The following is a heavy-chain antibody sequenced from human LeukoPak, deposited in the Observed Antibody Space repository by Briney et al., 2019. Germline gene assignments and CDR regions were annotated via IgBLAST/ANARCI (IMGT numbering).Heavy chain of an antibody. V-gene: IGHV5-51*01. Sequence: GESLKISYKASGYTFTHQCIGWVRQKSGSGLEWMGIIYPRDSDTRYSPSFQGHVTISADTSINTAYLEWSRLEASDTGIYYCARHSDVLGAIWGQGTLVTVSS. CDR3: ARHSDVLGAI. CDR2: IYPRDSDT. J-gene: IGHJ4*02. CDR1: GYTFTHQC. D-gene: IGHD3-16*01.